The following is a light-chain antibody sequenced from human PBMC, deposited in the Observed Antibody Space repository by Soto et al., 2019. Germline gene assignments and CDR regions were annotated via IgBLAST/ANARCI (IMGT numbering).Light chain of an antibody. V-gene: IGKV1-17*03. CDR1: QGISNY. CDR2: AAS. CDR3: LQHNSYPPIT. J-gene: IGKJ5*01. Sequence: DIHMTQSPSAMSASVVYRVTIACLASQGISNYLAWFQQKPGKVPKRLIYAASSFQSGVPSRFSGSGSGTEFTLTISSLQPEDFATYYCLQHNSYPPITFGQGTRLEIK.